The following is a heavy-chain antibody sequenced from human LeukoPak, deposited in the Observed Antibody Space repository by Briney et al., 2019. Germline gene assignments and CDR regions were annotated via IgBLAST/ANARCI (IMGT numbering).Heavy chain of an antibody. CDR1: GYTFTSYG. V-gene: IGHV1-18*01. D-gene: IGHD1-26*01. Sequence: ASVKVSCKASGYTFTSYGISWVRQAPGQGLEWMGWISAYNGNTNYAQKLQGRVTMTTDTSTSTAYMELRSLRSDDTAVYDCARDHQSRDGSYYASAAFDIWGQETMVTVSS. CDR3: ARDHQSRDGSYYASAAFDI. CDR2: ISAYNGNT. J-gene: IGHJ3*02.